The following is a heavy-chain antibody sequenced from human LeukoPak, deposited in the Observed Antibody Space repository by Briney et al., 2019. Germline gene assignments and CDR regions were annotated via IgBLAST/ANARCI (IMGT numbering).Heavy chain of an antibody. V-gene: IGHV1-69*04. CDR3: ARTGSYSHDAFDI. D-gene: IGHD3-10*01. Sequence: ASVKVSCKASGGSFSSYAISWVRQAPGQGLEWMGRIIPILGIANYAQKFQGRVTITADKSTSTAYMELSSLRSEDTAVYYCARTGSYSHDAFDIWGQGTMVTVSS. CDR1: GGSFSSYA. J-gene: IGHJ3*02. CDR2: IIPILGIA.